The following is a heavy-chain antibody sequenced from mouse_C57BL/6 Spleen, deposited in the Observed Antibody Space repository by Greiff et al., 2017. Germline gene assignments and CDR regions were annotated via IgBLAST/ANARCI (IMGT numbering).Heavy chain of an antibody. V-gene: IGHV5-16*01. J-gene: IGHJ4*01. Sequence: EVQLQQSEGGLVQPGSSMKLSCTASGFTFSDYYMAWVRQVPEKGLEWVANINYDGSSTYYLDSLKSRFIISRDNAKNILYLQRSSLKSEDTATYYCARASLRAMDYWGQGTSVTVSS. CDR1: GFTFSDYY. CDR2: INYDGSST. CDR3: ARASLRAMDY.